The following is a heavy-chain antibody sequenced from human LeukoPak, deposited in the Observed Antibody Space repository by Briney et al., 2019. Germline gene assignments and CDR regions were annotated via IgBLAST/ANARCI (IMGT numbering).Heavy chain of an antibody. J-gene: IGHJ4*02. CDR3: ARGSLPPKAGREYYFDY. CDR2: MSPNSGNT. CDR1: GYTFTSYD. Sequence: ASVKVSCKASGYTFTSYDINWVRQATGQGLEWMGWMSPNSGNTGYAQKFQGRVTMTRNTSISTAYMELSSLRSEDTAVYYCARGSLPPKAGREYYFDYWGQGTLVTVSS. D-gene: IGHD6-19*01. V-gene: IGHV1-8*01.